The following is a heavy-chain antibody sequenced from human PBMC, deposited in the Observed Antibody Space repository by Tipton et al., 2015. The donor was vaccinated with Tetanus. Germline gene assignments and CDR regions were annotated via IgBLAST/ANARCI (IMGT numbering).Heavy chain of an antibody. CDR3: ARDLRFDYSGGYYSYGMDV. V-gene: IGHV3-53*01. D-gene: IGHD4-11*01. Sequence: SLRLSCAVSGFTVSNSHTSWVRQAPGKGLEWVSVIYSGGSTYYADSVKGRFTISRDNSKNTLYLQMNSLRAEDTAVYYCARDLRFDYSGGYYSYGMDVWGQGTTVTVSS. J-gene: IGHJ6*02. CDR1: GFTVSNSH. CDR2: IYSGGST.